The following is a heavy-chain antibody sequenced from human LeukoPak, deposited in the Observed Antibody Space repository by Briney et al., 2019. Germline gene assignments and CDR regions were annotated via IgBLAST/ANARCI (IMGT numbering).Heavy chain of an antibody. Sequence: ASVKVSCKASGYTFTGYYMHWVRQAPGQGLEWMGRINPNSGGTNYAQKFQGRVTMTRDTSISTAYMELSRLRSDHTAVYYCAREHPPSFSRQQLPLEVDYWGQGTLVTVSS. CDR2: INPNSGGT. D-gene: IGHD6-13*01. CDR1: GYTFTGYY. V-gene: IGHV1-2*06. J-gene: IGHJ4*02. CDR3: AREHPPSFSRQQLPLEVDY.